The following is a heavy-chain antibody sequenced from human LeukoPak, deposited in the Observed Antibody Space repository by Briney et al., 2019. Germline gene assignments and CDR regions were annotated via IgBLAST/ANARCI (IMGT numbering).Heavy chain of an antibody. J-gene: IGHJ4*02. V-gene: IGHV1-69*06. CDR2: IIPIFGTA. CDR1: GGTFSSYA. Sequence: SVKVSCKASGGTFSSYAISWVRQAPGQGLEWMGGIIPIFGTANYAQKFQGRVTITADKSTSTAYMELSSLRSEDTAVYYCAREIVGTPWVDYWGQGTLVTVSS. CDR3: AREIVGTPWVDY. D-gene: IGHD1-26*01.